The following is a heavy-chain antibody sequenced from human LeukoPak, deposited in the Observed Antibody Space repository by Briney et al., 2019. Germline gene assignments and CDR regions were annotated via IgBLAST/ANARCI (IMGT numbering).Heavy chain of an antibody. CDR1: GVSFSGYY. J-gene: IGHJ5*02. CDR3: ARGRDDYTDYNWFEP. D-gene: IGHD4-11*01. Sequence: SETLSLTCAVSGVSFSGYYWSCIRDSPEKGLEWIGEINHSAYTNYNPSLKSRVTISLDTSKTQFSLKLLSATAADTAVYYCARGRDDYTDYNWFEPWGQGTLVTVSS. V-gene: IGHV4-34*01. CDR2: INHSAYT.